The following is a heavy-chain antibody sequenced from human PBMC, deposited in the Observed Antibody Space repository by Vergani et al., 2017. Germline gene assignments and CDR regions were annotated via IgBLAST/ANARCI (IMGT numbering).Heavy chain of an antibody. D-gene: IGHD6-19*01. J-gene: IGHJ6*02. CDR2: IIPIFGIA. V-gene: IGHV1-69*17. CDR1: GGTFSSYA. CDR3: ASSYSSGWYNYYYGMDV. Sequence: QVQLVQSGAEVKKPGSSVKVSCKASGGTFSSYAISWVRQAPGQGLEWMGGIIPIFGIANYAQKFQGRVTITADKSTSTAYMELSSLRSEDTAVYYCASSYSSGWYNYYYGMDVWGQGTTVTVSS.